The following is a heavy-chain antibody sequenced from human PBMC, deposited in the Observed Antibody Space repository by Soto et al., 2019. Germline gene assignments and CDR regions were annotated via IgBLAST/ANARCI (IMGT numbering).Heavy chain of an antibody. J-gene: IGHJ4*02. CDR1: GFSFSSYA. CDR2: ISARGGSS. Sequence: DVKLLESGGGLVQPGGSLRLSCAASGFSFSSYAMVWVRQAPGKGLEWVAVISARGGSSYFADSVKGRFTLSRDNSKNVLSLEMNSRRAEDTAIYFCAKGSIEYSASVDNWGQGTLVVVSS. CDR3: AKGSIEYSASVDN. V-gene: IGHV3-23*01. D-gene: IGHD5-12*01.